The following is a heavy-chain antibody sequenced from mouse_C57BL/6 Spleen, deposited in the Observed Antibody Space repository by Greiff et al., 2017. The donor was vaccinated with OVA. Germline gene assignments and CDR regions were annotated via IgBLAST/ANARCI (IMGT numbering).Heavy chain of an antibody. CDR1: GFTFSDYY. D-gene: IGHD1-1*01. Sequence: EVKLVESEGGLVQPGSSMKLSCTASGFTFSDYYMAWVRQVPEKGLEWVANINYDGSSTYYLDSLKSRFIISRDNAKNILYLQMSSLKSEDTATYYCARETSYYGSSYDYFDYWGQGTTLTVSS. J-gene: IGHJ2*01. CDR2: INYDGSST. V-gene: IGHV5-16*01. CDR3: ARETSYYGSSYDYFDY.